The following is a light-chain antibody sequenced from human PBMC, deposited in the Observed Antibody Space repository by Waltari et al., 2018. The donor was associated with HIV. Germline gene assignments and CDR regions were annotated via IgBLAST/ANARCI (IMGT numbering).Light chain of an antibody. J-gene: IGKJ2*01. CDR3: QQYSDWPPLYT. CDR2: GAS. Sequence: EIVMTQSPATLSVSPGQRATLSCRASQSVGVNLAWYHHKPGKAPRLLIYGASTRASGISPRFSGSGSGTACTLTISNLQSEDVAVYFCQQYSDWPPLYTFGQGTKLEIK. V-gene: IGKV3D-15*01. CDR1: QSVGVN.